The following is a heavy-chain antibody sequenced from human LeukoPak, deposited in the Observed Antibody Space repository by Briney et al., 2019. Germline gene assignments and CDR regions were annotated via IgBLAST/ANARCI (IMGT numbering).Heavy chain of an antibody. CDR1: GFTFSDYY. CDR3: ARDLKRPGITGTPWEGYYYGMDV. D-gene: IGHD1-20*01. J-gene: IGHJ6*02. V-gene: IGHV3-11*01. Sequence: GGSLRLSCAASGFTFSDYYMSWIRQAPGKGLEWVSYISSSGSTIYYADSVKGRSTISRDNAKNSLYLQMNSLRAEDTAVYYCARDLKRPGITGTPWEGYYYGMDVWGQGTTVTVSS. CDR2: ISSSGSTI.